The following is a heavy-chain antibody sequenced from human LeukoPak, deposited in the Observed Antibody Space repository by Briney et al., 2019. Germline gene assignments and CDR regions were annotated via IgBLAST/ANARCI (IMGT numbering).Heavy chain of an antibody. Sequence: GGSLRLSCAASGFTFSSYAMSWVRQAPGKGLEWVSAISGSGGSTYYADSVKGRFTISRDDSKNTLYLQMNSLRAEDTAVYYCAKVKGGGYSSSWTSNYYLYGLDVWGQGTTVTVSS. J-gene: IGHJ6*02. CDR3: AKVKGGGYSSSWTSNYYLYGLDV. D-gene: IGHD6-13*01. V-gene: IGHV3-23*01. CDR2: ISGSGGST. CDR1: GFTFSSYA.